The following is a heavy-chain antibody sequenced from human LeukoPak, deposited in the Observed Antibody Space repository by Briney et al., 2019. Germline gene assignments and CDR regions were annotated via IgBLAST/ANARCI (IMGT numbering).Heavy chain of an antibody. J-gene: IGHJ4*02. CDR3: AKRPRTPLPSAGPFDY. V-gene: IGHV3-23*01. CDR2: ISGSGGST. D-gene: IGHD1/OR15-1a*01. Sequence: GGSLRLSCAASGFTFSSYAMSWVRQAPGKGLEWVSAISGSGGSTYYADSVNGRFTISRDNSKNTLYLQMNSLRAEDTAVYYCAKRPRTPLPSAGPFDYWGQGTLVTVSS. CDR1: GFTFSSYA.